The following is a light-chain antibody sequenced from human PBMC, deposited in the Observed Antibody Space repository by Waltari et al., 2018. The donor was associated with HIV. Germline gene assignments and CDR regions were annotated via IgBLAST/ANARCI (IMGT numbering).Light chain of an antibody. Sequence: SYELTQPPSVSVSPGQTARITCSGDALPKQYASWYQQKPGQAPVLVIYKDSERPSGIPERFSGSNSGTTVTLTISGVQAEDEADYYCQSAGVFGTGTKVTVL. V-gene: IGLV3-25*03. CDR3: QSAGV. CDR2: KDS. CDR1: ALPKQY. J-gene: IGLJ1*01.